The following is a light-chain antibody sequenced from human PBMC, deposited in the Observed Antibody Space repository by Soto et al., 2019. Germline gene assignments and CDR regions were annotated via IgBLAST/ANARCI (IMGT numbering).Light chain of an antibody. V-gene: IGLV2-23*01. CDR2: EGC. J-gene: IGLJ1*01. CDR3: YSYAGEDLYV. Sequence: HSLLTQPASVSASPGLSITIPCTGPSSDVRSSNLLSWFHQHPGKVPKLLIYEGCNRRSWLSDRFSGSKSGTKASLPISGLQAEGEAHYYCYSYAGEDLYVFGTGTKVTVL. CDR1: SSDVRSSNL.